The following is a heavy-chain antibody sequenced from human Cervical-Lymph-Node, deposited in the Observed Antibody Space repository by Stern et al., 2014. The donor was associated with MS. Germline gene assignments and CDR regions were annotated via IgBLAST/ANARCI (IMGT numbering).Heavy chain of an antibody. Sequence: EVQLEESGGGWIQPGRSLRLSCAASGFTFSSDAMSWVRQAPGKGLEWVSGVSGSGCATYYADSVKGRFTISRDNSKNTLYLQMSSLRAEDTAVYYCAKWRTGLNWFDPWGQGTLVTVSS. V-gene: IGHV3-23*04. CDR1: GFTFSSDA. D-gene: IGHD4-17*01. CDR3: AKWRTGLNWFDP. CDR2: VSGSGCAT. J-gene: IGHJ5*02.